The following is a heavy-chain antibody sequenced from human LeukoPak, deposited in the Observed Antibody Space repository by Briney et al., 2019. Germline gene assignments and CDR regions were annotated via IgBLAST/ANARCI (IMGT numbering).Heavy chain of an antibody. Sequence: ASVKVSCKASGGTFSSYAISWVRQAPGQGLEWMGRIIPILGIANYAQKFQGRVTITADKSTSTAYMELSSLRSEDTAVYYCARAQYDSSACDYWGQGTLVTVSS. CDR2: IIPILGIA. D-gene: IGHD3-22*01. CDR3: ARAQYDSSACDY. CDR1: GGTFSSYA. J-gene: IGHJ4*02. V-gene: IGHV1-69*04.